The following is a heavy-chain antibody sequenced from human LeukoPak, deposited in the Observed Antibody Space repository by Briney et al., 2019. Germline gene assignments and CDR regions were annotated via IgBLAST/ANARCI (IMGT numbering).Heavy chain of an antibody. CDR1: GGSISSYY. Sequence: SETLSLTCTVSGGSISSYYWSWIRQPPGKGLEWIGYIYYSGSTNYNPSLKSRVTISVDTSKNQFSLKLSSVTAADTAVYYCAGQDAMVRGVGVDYWGQGTLVTVSS. J-gene: IGHJ4*02. V-gene: IGHV4-59*01. D-gene: IGHD3-10*01. CDR2: IYYSGST. CDR3: AGQDAMVRGVGVDY.